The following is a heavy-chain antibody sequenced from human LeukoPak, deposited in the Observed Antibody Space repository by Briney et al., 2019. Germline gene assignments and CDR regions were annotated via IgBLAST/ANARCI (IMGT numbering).Heavy chain of an antibody. CDR3: ARRVDTAMVTVSTGYYFGMDV. Sequence: PGGSLRLSCAASGFTFTSYWMHWVRQAPGKGLVGVSRINSDESTANYADSVKGRFTVSRDNAKNTLYLQMDSLRAEDTAVYYCARRVDTAMVTVSTGYYFGMDVWGQGTTVTVSS. CDR1: GFTFTSYW. J-gene: IGHJ6*02. CDR2: INSDESTA. D-gene: IGHD5-18*01. V-gene: IGHV3-74*01.